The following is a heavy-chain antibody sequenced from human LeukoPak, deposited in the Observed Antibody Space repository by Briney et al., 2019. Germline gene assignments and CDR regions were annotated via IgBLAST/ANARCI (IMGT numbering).Heavy chain of an antibody. V-gene: IGHV3-23*01. Sequence: PGGSLRLSCAASGFTFSSYAMSWVRQAPGKGLEWVSAISGSGGSTYYADSVKGRFTISRDNSKNTLYLQMNSLRAEDTAVYYCAKVFDRSQKRGIAASGRAFDIWGQGTMVTVSS. CDR2: ISGSGGST. J-gene: IGHJ3*02. D-gene: IGHD6-13*01. CDR3: AKVFDRSQKRGIAASGRAFDI. CDR1: GFTFSSYA.